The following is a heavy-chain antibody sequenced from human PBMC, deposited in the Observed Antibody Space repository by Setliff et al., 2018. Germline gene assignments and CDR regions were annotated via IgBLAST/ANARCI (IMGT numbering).Heavy chain of an antibody. J-gene: IGHJ6*03. CDR2: ISAYNGYI. CDR1: GYTFIDYG. Sequence: GASVKVSCKASGYTFIDYGMSWVRQAPGQGLEWMGWISAYNGYIIYAQKLQGRVTMTTDTSTSTAYMELSSLRSEDTAIYYCARGDFYYYFYMDVWGKGTTVTVSS. CDR3: ARGDFYYYFYMDV. V-gene: IGHV1-18*01.